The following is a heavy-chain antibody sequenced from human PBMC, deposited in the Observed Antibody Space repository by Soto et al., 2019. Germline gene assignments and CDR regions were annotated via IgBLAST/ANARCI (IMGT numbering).Heavy chain of an antibody. D-gene: IGHD3-22*01. V-gene: IGHV4-34*01. CDR2: INHSGSA. Sequence: SETLSLTCDVYGGSFGGYIWTWIRQTPGKGLQWIGQINHSGSANYNPSLKSRVTISVHTSNNQFSLALSSGTAADTAVYYCASLLPYDSSGYVGFDYWGQGTLVTVSS. J-gene: IGHJ4*02. CDR1: GGSFGGYI. CDR3: ASLLPYDSSGYVGFDY.